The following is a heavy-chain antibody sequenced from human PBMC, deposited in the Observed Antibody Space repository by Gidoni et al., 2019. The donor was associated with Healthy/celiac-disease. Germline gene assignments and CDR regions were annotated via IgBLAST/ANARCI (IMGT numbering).Heavy chain of an antibody. D-gene: IGHD3-22*01. CDR3: TTDRTYYHDSSGYYYVDYYGMDV. V-gene: IGHV3-15*01. CDR2: IKSKTDGGTT. CDR1: GFTFSNAW. Sequence: EVQLVESGGGLVKPGGSLRLSCAASGFTFSNAWMTWVRQAPGKGLEWVGRIKSKTDGGTTDYAAPVKGRFTISRDDSKNTLYLQMNSLKTEDTAVYYCTTDRTYYHDSSGYYYVDYYGMDVWGQGTTVTVSS. J-gene: IGHJ6*02.